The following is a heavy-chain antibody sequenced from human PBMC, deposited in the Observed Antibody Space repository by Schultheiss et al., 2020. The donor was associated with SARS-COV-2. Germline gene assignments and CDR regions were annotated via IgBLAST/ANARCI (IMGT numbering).Heavy chain of an antibody. Sequence: GGSLRLSCAASGFTFSSYGMHWVRQAPGKGLEWVAVISHDGSNEYYADSVKGRFTISRDNSKNTLYLEMNSLRTEDTALYYCARGGIVGAVNSFDHWGQGALVTVSS. CDR2: ISHDGSNE. CDR1: GFTFSSYG. D-gene: IGHD1-26*01. V-gene: IGHV3-30*03. CDR3: ARGGIVGAVNSFDH. J-gene: IGHJ4*02.